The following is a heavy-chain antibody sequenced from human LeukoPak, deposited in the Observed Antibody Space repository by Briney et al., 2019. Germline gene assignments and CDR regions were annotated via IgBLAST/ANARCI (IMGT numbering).Heavy chain of an antibody. CDR3: AGEIGGAVDY. V-gene: IGHV4-59*01. Sequence: SETLSLTCTVSGGSISSYYWNFIRQPPGKGLEWIGYIYYSGSTNYNPSLKSRVTISVDTSKNQFSLKLSSVTAADTAVYYCAGEIGGAVDYWGQGTRVTVSS. D-gene: IGHD1-26*01. J-gene: IGHJ4*02. CDR1: GGSISSYY. CDR2: IYYSGST.